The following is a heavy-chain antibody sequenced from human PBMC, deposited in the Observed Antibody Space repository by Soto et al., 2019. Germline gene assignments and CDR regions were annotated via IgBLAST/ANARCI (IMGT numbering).Heavy chain of an antibody. CDR1: GFTFSSYG. V-gene: IGHV3-30*18. CDR2: ISYDGSNK. CDR3: AKDQDSSGWHPPNDY. J-gene: IGHJ4*02. D-gene: IGHD6-19*01. Sequence: QVQLVESGGGVVQPGRSLRLSCAASGFTFSSYGMHWVRQAPGKGLEWVAVISYDGSNKYYADSVKGRFTISRDNSKNTLYLQMNSLRAKDTAVYYCAKDQDSSGWHPPNDYWGQGTLVTVSS.